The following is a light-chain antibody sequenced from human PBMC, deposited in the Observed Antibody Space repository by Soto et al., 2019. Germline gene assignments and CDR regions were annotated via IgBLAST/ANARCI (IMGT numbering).Light chain of an antibody. V-gene: IGKV3-11*01. CDR3: RQRNIWPPVT. J-gene: IGKJ5*01. CDR1: PSVTNF. Sequence: EIVLTQSPATLSLSPGERATLSCRASPSVTNFLAWYQQKPGQAPRLLIYGAFNRATGIPARFSGSGSGTDFILIISSLEPQDSTIYYCRQRNIWPPVTFGQGTRLEIK. CDR2: GAF.